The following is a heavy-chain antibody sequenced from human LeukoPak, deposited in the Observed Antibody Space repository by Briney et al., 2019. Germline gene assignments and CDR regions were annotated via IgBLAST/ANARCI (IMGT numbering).Heavy chain of an antibody. CDR1: GGSIDSSSYY. CDR2: IYYSGTT. D-gene: IGHD6-19*01. Sequence: PSETLSLTCTVSGGSIDSSSYYWDWIRQPPGKGLEWLGNIYYSGTTFYTSSLKSRVTISTDMSKNQFSLRLTSVTAADTAVYYCARTDKQWLVPGPTYYFDYWGQGTLVTVSS. CDR3: ARTDKQWLVPGPTYYFDY. J-gene: IGHJ4*02. V-gene: IGHV4-39*01.